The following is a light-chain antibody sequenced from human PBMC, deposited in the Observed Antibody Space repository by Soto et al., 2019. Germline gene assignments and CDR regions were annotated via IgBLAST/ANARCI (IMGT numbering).Light chain of an antibody. J-gene: IGLJ7*01. CDR1: SSDVGGYNY. CDR2: DGS. Sequence: QSALTQPASVSGSPGQSITISCTGTSSDVGGYNYVSWYQQHPGKAPKLMIYDGSNRPSGVSNRFSGSKSGNTASLTIAGLQAEDEADDYGSSYTSRSTVFGGGTPLTVL. CDR3: SSYTSRSTV. V-gene: IGLV2-14*01.